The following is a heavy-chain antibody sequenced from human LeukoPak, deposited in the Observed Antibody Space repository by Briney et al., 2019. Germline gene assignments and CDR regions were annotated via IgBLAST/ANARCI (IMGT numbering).Heavy chain of an antibody. CDR3: AKDYSSYYYYYMDV. J-gene: IGHJ6*03. D-gene: IGHD4-11*01. CDR2: IWYDGSNK. V-gene: IGHV3-33*06. Sequence: GGSLRLSCAASGFTFSSYGMHWVRQAPGKGLEWVAVIWYDGSNKYYADSVKGRFTISRDNSKNMLYLQMNSLRAEDTALYYCAKDYSSYYYYYMDVWGKGTTVTVSS. CDR1: GFTFSSYG.